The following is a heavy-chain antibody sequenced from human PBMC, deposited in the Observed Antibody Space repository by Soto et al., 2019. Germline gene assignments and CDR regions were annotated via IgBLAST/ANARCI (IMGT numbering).Heavy chain of an antibody. Sequence: LSLTCAVYGGSFSGYYWSWIRQPPGKGLEWIGEINHSGSTNYNPSLKSRVTISVDTSKNQFSLKLSSVTAADTAVYYCARGIIAALNWFDPWGQGTLVTVSS. D-gene: IGHD6-13*01. V-gene: IGHV4-34*01. CDR3: ARGIIAALNWFDP. J-gene: IGHJ5*02. CDR1: GGSFSGYY. CDR2: INHSGST.